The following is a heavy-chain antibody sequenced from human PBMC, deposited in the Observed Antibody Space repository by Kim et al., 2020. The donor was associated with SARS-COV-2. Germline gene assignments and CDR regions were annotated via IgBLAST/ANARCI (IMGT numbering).Heavy chain of an antibody. CDR3: ASNIVVVPAAQPGGWFDP. J-gene: IGHJ5*02. D-gene: IGHD2-2*01. V-gene: IGHV1-46*01. Sequence: ASVKVSGKASGYTFTSYYMHWVRQAPGQGLEWMGIINPSGGSTIYAQKFQGRVTMTRDTSTSTVDMELSSLRSEDTAVYYCASNIVVVPAAQPGGWFDPWGQGTLVTVSS. CDR2: INPSGGST. CDR1: GYTFTSYY.